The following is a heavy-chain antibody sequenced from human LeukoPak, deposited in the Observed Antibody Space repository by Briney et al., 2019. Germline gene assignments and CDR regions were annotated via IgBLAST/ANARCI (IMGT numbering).Heavy chain of an antibody. CDR3: ATGGEWLRYFDY. J-gene: IGHJ4*02. D-gene: IGHD3-10*01. CDR1: GYTFTSYY. CDR2: INPSGGST. Sequence: ASVKVSCKTSGYTFTSYYMHWVRQAPGQGLEWMGIINPSGGSTSYAQKFQGRVTMTEDTSTDTAYMELSSLRSEDTAVYYCATGGEWLRYFDYWGQGTLVTVSS. V-gene: IGHV1-46*01.